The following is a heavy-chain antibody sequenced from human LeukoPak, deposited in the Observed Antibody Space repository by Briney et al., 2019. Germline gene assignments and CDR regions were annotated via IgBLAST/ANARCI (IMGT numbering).Heavy chain of an antibody. CDR3: ARLTTGHFDY. V-gene: IGHV5-51*01. CDR2: IFPGDFDT. CDR1: GYSFTSYW. J-gene: IGHJ4*02. D-gene: IGHD1-1*01. Sequence: GESLKISCKGSGYSFTSYWIGWVRQMPGKGLEWMGIIFPGDFDTRYSPSFQGQVIISADKSINTAYLQWTSLKASDTAIYYCARLTTGHFDYWGQGTLVTVSS.